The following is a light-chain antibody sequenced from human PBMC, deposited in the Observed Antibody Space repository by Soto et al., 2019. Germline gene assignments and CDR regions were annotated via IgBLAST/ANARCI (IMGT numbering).Light chain of an antibody. V-gene: IGKV3-20*01. CDR3: QQYGSSPT. J-gene: IGKJ1*01. CDR1: QSVSSSY. CDR2: GAS. Sequence: EIVLTQSPGTLSLSPGERASLSCRASQSVSSSYLAWYQQKPGQAPRLLIYGASSRATGISDRFSGSGSGTDFTLTISRLEPEDFAVYYCQQYGSSPTFGQGTKA.